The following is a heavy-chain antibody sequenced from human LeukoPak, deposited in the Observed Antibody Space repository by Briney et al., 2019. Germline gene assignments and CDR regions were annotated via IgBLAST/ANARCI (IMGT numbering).Heavy chain of an antibody. V-gene: IGHV1-69*05. CDR1: GGTFSAYA. CDR2: LIPIFGAP. Sequence: ASVKVSCKASGGTFSAYAISWVRQAPGQGLEWMGGLIPIFGAPDYAQNFQGRVTITTDESAATTYMELNSLTSEDTAVYYCARHLWSCPHYFDYWGQGALLTDPS. J-gene: IGHJ4*02. CDR3: ARHLWSCPHYFDY. D-gene: IGHD3-10*01.